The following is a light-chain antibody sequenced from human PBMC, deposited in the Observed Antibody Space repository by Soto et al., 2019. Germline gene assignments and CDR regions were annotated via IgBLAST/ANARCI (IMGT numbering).Light chain of an antibody. Sequence: QSVLTQPPSVSGAPGQRVTIYCTGSSSNIGTTYHVHWYQQFPGGAPKLLIYGNTNRPSGVPDRFSGSKSGTSASLAITGLQAEDEADYYCQSYDSRLSGWVFGGGTKLTVL. J-gene: IGLJ3*02. CDR3: QSYDSRLSGWV. CDR1: SSNIGTTYH. V-gene: IGLV1-40*01. CDR2: GNT.